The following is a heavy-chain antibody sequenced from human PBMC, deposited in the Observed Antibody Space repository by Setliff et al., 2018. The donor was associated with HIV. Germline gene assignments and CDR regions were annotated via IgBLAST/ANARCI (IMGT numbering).Heavy chain of an antibody. CDR2: INPSDGST. V-gene: IGHV1-46*01. CDR3: ARVFYSRGSGYYKGLDY. Sequence: ASVKVSCKASGYTFTSYYMHWVRQAPGQGLEWMGIINPSDGSTSYAQKFQGRVTMTRDTSTSTVYMELSSLRSEDMALYYCARVFYSRGSGYYKGLDYWGQGTLVTVSS. J-gene: IGHJ4*02. CDR1: GYTFTSYY. D-gene: IGHD3-3*01.